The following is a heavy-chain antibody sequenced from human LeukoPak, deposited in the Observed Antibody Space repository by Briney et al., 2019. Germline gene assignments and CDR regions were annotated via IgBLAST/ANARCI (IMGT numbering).Heavy chain of an antibody. CDR3: ARSSKTYYMDV. Sequence: SETLSLTCTVSGGSISTYFWTWIRQSPGKGLEWVGYIYYSGSTHYNSSLKSRVSISIDTSNNQFSLQLNSVTAADTAVYYCARSSKTYYMDVWGRGTTVTVSS. CDR1: GGSISTYF. V-gene: IGHV4-59*13. CDR2: IYYSGST. J-gene: IGHJ6*03.